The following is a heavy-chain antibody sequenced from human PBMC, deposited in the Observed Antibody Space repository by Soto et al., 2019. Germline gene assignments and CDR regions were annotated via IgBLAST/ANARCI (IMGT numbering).Heavy chain of an antibody. CDR3: AREPRYCRGGSCSITGDAYDI. CDR2: ISNRGDT. V-gene: IGHV3-66*01. J-gene: IGHJ3*02. CDR1: GFIVSDTY. Sequence: GGSLRLSCTASGFIVSDTYVNWVRQAPGKGLEWVSVISNRGDTHYADSVRGRFSLSRDISDNTLHLQMNNLRVEDAAVYYCAREPRYCRGGSCSITGDAYDIWGQGTMVTVSS. D-gene: IGHD2-15*01.